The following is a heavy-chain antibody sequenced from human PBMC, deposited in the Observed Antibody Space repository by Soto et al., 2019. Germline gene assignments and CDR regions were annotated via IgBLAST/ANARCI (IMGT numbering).Heavy chain of an antibody. Sequence: QVQLVQSGAEVKKPGASVKVSCKASGYTFTSYGISWVRQAPGQWLEWMGWISAYNGNTNYAQKLKGRVTMTTDTTTRTAYLEPRSLRSDDTAVYYCARQISSSWPGTFWDYYGMDVRGQGTTVTVSS. CDR1: GYTFTSYG. D-gene: IGHD6-13*01. CDR2: ISAYNGNT. V-gene: IGHV1-18*01. J-gene: IGHJ6*02. CDR3: ARQISSSWPGTFWDYYGMDV.